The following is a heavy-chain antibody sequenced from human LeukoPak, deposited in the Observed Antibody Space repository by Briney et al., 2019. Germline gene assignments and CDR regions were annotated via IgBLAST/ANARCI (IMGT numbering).Heavy chain of an antibody. Sequence: GGSLRLSCAASGFTFDYYAMHWVRQAPGKGLEWVSFITGDGGRTFYADAVKGRFTISRDNARNSLYLQMNRLRAEDTATYYCARESVAIDYWGQGTLVTVSS. CDR2: ITGDGGRT. V-gene: IGHV3-20*04. J-gene: IGHJ4*02. CDR3: ARESVAIDY. CDR1: GFTFDYYA. D-gene: IGHD2-15*01.